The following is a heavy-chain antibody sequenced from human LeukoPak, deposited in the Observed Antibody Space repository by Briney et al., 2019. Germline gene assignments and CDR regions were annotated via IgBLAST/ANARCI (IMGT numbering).Heavy chain of an antibody. CDR3: ARSAYNYGDAYFDH. Sequence: GASVTDSFKSSGYSFIDYYMHWVRQARGRGLEGVGWINPSSGDTNSVQKFQGRVTMTRATSITKVYMEVNWLRSDDTAVYYCARSAYNYGDAYFDHWGQGPLVIVSS. J-gene: IGHJ4*02. D-gene: IGHD5-24*01. V-gene: IGHV1-2*02. CDR1: GYSFIDYY. CDR2: INPSSGDT.